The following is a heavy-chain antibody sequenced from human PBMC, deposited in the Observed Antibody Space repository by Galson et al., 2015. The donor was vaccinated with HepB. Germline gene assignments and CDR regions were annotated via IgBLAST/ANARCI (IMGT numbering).Heavy chain of an antibody. Sequence: SLRLSCAASGFTFSSYSMNWVRQAPGKGLEWVSSISSSSSYIYYADSVKGRFTISRDNAKNSLYLQMNSLRAEDTAVYYCARGWIQLWSPFDYWGQGTLVTVSS. D-gene: IGHD5-18*01. CDR1: GFTFSSYS. CDR3: ARGWIQLWSPFDY. CDR2: ISSSSSYI. J-gene: IGHJ4*02. V-gene: IGHV3-21*01.